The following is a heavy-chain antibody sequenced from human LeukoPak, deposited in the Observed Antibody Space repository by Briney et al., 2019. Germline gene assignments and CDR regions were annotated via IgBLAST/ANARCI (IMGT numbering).Heavy chain of an antibody. Sequence: SETLSLTCAVYGGSLSGYYWSWIRQPPGKGLEWIGEINHSGITNYNPSLKSRVTISVDTSKNQLSLKLTSVTAADTAVYYCARVSWFPGTSYYYMDVWGKGTTVTVSS. CDR2: INHSGIT. V-gene: IGHV4-34*01. CDR3: ARVSWFPGTSYYYMDV. CDR1: GGSLSGYY. J-gene: IGHJ6*03. D-gene: IGHD1-1*01.